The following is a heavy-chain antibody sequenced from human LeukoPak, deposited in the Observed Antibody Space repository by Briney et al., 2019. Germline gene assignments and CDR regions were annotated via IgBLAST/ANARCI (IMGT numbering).Heavy chain of an antibody. J-gene: IGHJ4*02. CDR1: GGSFSGYY. CDR3: ARHSRWLRF. Sequence: SETLSLTCAVYGGSFSGYYWSWIRQPPGKGLEWIGEINHSGSTNYNPSLKSRVTISVDTSKNQFSLKLSSVTAADTAVYYCARHSRWLRFWGQGTLVTVSS. V-gene: IGHV4-34*01. CDR2: INHSGST. D-gene: IGHD5-12*01.